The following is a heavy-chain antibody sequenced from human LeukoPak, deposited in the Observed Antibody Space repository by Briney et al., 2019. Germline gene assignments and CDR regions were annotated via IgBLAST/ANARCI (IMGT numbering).Heavy chain of an antibody. D-gene: IGHD3-22*01. CDR2: IYTSGST. CDR3: ARGRNYYDSSGYYYESAFDI. CDR1: GGSISSYY. J-gene: IGHJ3*02. V-gene: IGHV4-4*07. Sequence: SETLSLTCTASGGSISSYYWSWIRQPAGKGLEWIGRIYTSGSTNYNPSLKSRVTMSVDTSKNQFSLKLSSVTAADTAVYYCARGRNYYDSSGYYYESAFDIWGQGTMSPSLQ.